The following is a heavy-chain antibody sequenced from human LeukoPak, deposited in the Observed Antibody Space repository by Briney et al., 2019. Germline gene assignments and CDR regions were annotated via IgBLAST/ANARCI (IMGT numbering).Heavy chain of an antibody. V-gene: IGHV4-61*02. J-gene: IGHJ3*02. D-gene: IGHD3-3*01. CDR1: GGSFSSDSYY. CDR2: MYTSGST. CDR3: ARWDFWSGYYAFDI. Sequence: SETLSLTCTVSGGSFSSDSYYWSWIRQPAGKGLEWIGRMYTSGSTNYNPSLKSRVTISADTSKNQFSLKLRSVTAADTAVYYCARWDFWSGYYAFDIWGQGTMVTVSS.